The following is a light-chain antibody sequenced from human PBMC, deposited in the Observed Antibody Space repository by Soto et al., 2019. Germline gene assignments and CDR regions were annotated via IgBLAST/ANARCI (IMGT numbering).Light chain of an antibody. CDR2: GAS. CDR3: QHYGSSRT. Sequence: EIVLTQSPGTLSLSPGERATLSCRASQSVSSSVAWYQQKPGQAPRLLIYGASSRATGIPDRFSGSGSGPDFTITISRLEPEDFAVYFCQHYGSSRTFGQGTKVEIK. CDR1: QSVSSS. J-gene: IGKJ1*01. V-gene: IGKV3-20*01.